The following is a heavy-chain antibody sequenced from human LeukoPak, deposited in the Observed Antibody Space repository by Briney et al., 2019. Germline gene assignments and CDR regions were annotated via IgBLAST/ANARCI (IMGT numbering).Heavy chain of an antibody. V-gene: IGHV3-30-3*01. Sequence: GRSLRLSCAASGFTFSSYAMHWVRQAPGKGLEWVAVISYDGSNKYYAGSVKGRFTISRDNSKNTLYLQMNSLGAEDTAVYYCAKGSIAAAVRGAFDIWGQGTMVTVSS. J-gene: IGHJ3*02. CDR2: ISYDGSNK. CDR1: GFTFSSYA. CDR3: AKGSIAAAVRGAFDI. D-gene: IGHD6-13*01.